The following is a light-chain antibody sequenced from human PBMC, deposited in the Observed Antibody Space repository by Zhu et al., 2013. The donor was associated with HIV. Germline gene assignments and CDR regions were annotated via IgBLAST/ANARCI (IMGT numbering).Light chain of an antibody. CDR1: QSVSSN. V-gene: IGKV3-15*01. CDR3: QQYNNWHWT. J-gene: IGKJ1*01. CDR2: GAS. Sequence: EIVMTQSPVTLSVSPGERATLFCRASQSVSSNLAWYQQKPGQAPRLLIYGASTRATGIPARFSGSGSGTEFTLTISSLQSEDFAVYYCQQYNNWHWTFGQGTKVEIK.